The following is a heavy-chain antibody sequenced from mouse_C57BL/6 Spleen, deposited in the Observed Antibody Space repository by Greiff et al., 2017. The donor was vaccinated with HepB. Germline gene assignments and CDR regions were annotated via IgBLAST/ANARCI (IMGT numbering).Heavy chain of an antibody. J-gene: IGHJ3*01. CDR2: ISYDGSN. CDR3: ARGGGYYVWFAY. D-gene: IGHD2-3*01. V-gene: IGHV3-6*01. Sequence: EVQRVESGPGLVKPSQSLSLTCSVTGYSITSGYYWNWIRQFPGNKLEWMGYISYDGSNNYNPSLKNRISITRDTSKNQFFLKLNSVTTEDTATYYCARGGGYYVWFAYWGQGTLVTVSA. CDR1: GYSITSGYY.